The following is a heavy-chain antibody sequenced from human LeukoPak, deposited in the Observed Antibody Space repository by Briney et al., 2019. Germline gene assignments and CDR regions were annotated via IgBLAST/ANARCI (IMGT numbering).Heavy chain of an antibody. CDR2: ISSGGST. Sequence: GGSLRLSCSASGFTFSTYTMHWVRQAPGKGLEYVSTISSGGSTYYADSVEGRFTISRDNSKNTLYLQMSSLRPEDTAVYYCVKDTSYCSGGSCSFNYSFDYWGQGTLVTVSS. CDR1: GFTFSTYT. D-gene: IGHD2-15*01. CDR3: VKDTSYCSGGSCSFNYSFDY. V-gene: IGHV3-64D*09. J-gene: IGHJ4*02.